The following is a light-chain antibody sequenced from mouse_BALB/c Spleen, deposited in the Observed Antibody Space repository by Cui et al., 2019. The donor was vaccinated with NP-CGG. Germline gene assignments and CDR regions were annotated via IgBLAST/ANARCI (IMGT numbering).Light chain of an antibody. CDR2: GTN. CDR3: ALWYSNHWV. Sequence: QPVLTQESPLTTSPGETVTLTCRLSTGAVTTSNYANWVQEKPDYLFTGLIGGTNNRAPGVPARFSGSLIGDKAALTITGAQTEDDAIYFCALWYSNHWVFGGGTKLTVL. CDR1: TGAVTTSNY. V-gene: IGLV1*01. J-gene: IGLJ1*01.